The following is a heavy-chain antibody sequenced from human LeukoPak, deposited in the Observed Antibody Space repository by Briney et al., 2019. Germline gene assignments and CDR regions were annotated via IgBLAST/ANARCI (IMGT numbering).Heavy chain of an antibody. CDR3: ARGYAAFDY. V-gene: IGHV3-21*01. D-gene: IGHD2-2*01. CDR2: IISSSSYI. Sequence: GSLRLSCAASGFTFSSYSMNWVRQAPGKGLEWVSSIISSSSYIYYADSVKGRFTISRDNAKNSLYLQMHSLRAEYTAVYYCARGYAAFDYWGQGTLVTVSS. CDR1: GFTFSSYS. J-gene: IGHJ4*02.